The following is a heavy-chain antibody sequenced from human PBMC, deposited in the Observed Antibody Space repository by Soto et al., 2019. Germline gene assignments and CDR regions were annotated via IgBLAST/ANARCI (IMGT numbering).Heavy chain of an antibody. J-gene: IGHJ4*02. CDR3: ARAIWDSEY. CDR2: ISYTGST. Sequence: QVHLQESGPGLVKPSETLSLTCTVSGGPINNPYWSWIRQPPGKGLEWIGYISYTGSTNYNPSLMSRVTMAVDTSKHECSLNLTSLSAADTAIYYCARAIWDSEYWGQGILGTVSS. V-gene: IGHV4-59*11. D-gene: IGHD7-27*01. CDR1: GGPINNPY.